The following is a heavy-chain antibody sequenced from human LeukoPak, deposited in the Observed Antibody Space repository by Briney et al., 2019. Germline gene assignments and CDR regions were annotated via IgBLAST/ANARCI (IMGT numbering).Heavy chain of an antibody. J-gene: IGHJ4*02. V-gene: IGHV3-23*01. Sequence: PGGSLRLSCAASGFTFRSYDMTWVRQAPGKGPEWVSSISGSSSGTYYVDSVKGRFTISRDNSENTLYLQMNSLRAEDTAVYYCAKDRLNFDYWGQGTLVTVSS. CDR2: ISGSSSGT. CDR1: GFTFRSYD. CDR3: AKDRLNFDY.